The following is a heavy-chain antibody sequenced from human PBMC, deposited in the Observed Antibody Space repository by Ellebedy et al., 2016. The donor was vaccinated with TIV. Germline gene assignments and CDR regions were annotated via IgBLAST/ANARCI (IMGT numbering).Heavy chain of an antibody. CDR3: ARLKVSSWYVETRGGYYFDY. D-gene: IGHD6-13*01. CDR2: ISAYNGNT. V-gene: IGHV1-18*01. J-gene: IGHJ4*02. CDR1: GGTFSSYT. Sequence: AASVKVSCKASGGTFSSYTISWVRQAPGQGLEWMGWISAYNGNTNYAQKLQGRVTMTTDTSTSTAYMELRSLRSDDTAVYYCARLKVSSWYVETRGGYYFDYWGQGTLVTVSS.